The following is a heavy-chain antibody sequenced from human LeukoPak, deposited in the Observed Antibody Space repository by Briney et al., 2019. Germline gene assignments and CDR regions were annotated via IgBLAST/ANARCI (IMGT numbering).Heavy chain of an antibody. CDR2: IGGSGGNT. D-gene: IGHD1-14*01. Sequence: GGSLRLSCAASGFTFSSYAMSWVRQASGKGLEWVSAIGGSGGNTYYADSVKGRFTISRDNSKNTFYLQINRLRPEDTAVYYCATRTAATGPHFDSWGQGTLVTVSS. CDR1: GFTFSSYA. CDR3: ATRTAATGPHFDS. V-gene: IGHV3-23*01. J-gene: IGHJ4*02.